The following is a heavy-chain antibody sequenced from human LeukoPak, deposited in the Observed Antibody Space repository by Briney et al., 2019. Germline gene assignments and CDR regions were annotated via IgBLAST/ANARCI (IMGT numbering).Heavy chain of an antibody. V-gene: IGHV3-23*01. CDR2: VSGGGTTT. CDR3: ATGEFYFDF. CDR1: GFTFSNYG. J-gene: IGHJ4*02. D-gene: IGHD3-16*01. Sequence: GGSLRLSCAVSGFTFSNYGMSWVRQAPGKGLEWVSAVSGGGTTTYYADSVKGRFTISRDNSKNTLFLQMNSLRAEDTALYYCATGEFYFDFWGQGTLVTVSS.